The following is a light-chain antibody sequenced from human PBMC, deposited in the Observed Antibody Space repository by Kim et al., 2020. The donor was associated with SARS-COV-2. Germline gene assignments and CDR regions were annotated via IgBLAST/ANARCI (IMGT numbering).Light chain of an antibody. CDR1: QSLTHNY. CDR2: NAF. J-gene: IGKJ4*01. CDR3: QQHSDAPLT. V-gene: IGKV3-20*01. Sequence: EIVLTQSPGTLSLSPGERVTLSCRASQSLTHNYLAWYQQKPGQAPRLLIFNAFRRFAGVPDRFSGSVSGADFTLTISRLEPEDSAVYYCQQHSDAPLTFGEGTKVDIK.